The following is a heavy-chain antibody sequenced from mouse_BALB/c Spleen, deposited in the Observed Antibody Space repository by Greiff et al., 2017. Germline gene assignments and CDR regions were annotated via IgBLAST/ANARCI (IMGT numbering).Heavy chain of an antibody. CDR1: GFTFSSYA. J-gene: IGHJ3*01. CDR3: ARDGGSSCAY. D-gene: IGHD1-1*01. V-gene: IGHV5-9-4*01. CDR2: ISSGGSYT. Sequence: DVHLVESGGGLVKPGGSLKLSCAASGFTFSSYAMSWVRQSPEKRLEWVAEISSGGSYTYYPDTVTGRFTISRDNAKNTLYLEMSSLRSEDTAMYYCARDGGSSCAYWGQGTLVTVSA.